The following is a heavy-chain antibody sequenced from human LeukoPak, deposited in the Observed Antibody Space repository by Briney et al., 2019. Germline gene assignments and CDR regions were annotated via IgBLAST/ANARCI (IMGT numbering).Heavy chain of an antibody. V-gene: IGHV4-34*01. CDR3: AREQRGYGGYDSNY. J-gene: IGHJ4*02. Sequence: SETLSLTCAVYGGSFSGYYWSWIRQPPGKGLEWIGEINHSGSTNYNPSLKSRVTISVDTSKNQFSLKLSSVTAADTAVYYCAREQRGYGGYDSNYWGQGTLVTVSS. CDR2: INHSGST. CDR1: GGSFSGYY. D-gene: IGHD5-12*01.